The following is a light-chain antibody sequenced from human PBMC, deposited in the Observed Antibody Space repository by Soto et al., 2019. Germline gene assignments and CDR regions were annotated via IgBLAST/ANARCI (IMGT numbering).Light chain of an antibody. CDR3: VLYMGSGIWV. Sequence: QAVVTQEPSFSVSPGRTFTLTCGLSSGSVSTSYYPSWYQQTPGQAPRTLIYSTNTRSSGVPDRFSGSILGNKAALTITGAQSDDESDYYCVLYMGSGIWVFGGGTQL. J-gene: IGLJ3*02. V-gene: IGLV8-61*01. CDR2: STN. CDR1: SGSVSTSYY.